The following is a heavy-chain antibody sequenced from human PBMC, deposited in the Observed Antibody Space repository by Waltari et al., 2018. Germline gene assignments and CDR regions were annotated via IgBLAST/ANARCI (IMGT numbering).Heavy chain of an antibody. Sequence: QVQLQESGPGLVKPSETLAITCAVSGYSISSGYYWGWIRQPPGKGLEWIGSIWHSGSTYYSPSLKSRVTLSVDTSRNQFSLKLTSLTAADTAVYFCARDLILGDTWYFDLWGRGTLVTVSS. V-gene: IGHV4-38-2*02. CDR3: ARDLILGDTWYFDL. CDR2: IWHSGST. J-gene: IGHJ2*01. D-gene: IGHD3-16*01. CDR1: GYSISSGYY.